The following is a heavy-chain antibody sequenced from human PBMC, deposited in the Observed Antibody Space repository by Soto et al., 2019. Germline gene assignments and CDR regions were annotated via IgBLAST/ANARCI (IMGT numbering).Heavy chain of an antibody. D-gene: IGHD3-22*01. CDR2: INHSGST. J-gene: IGHJ4*02. V-gene: IGHV4-34*01. CDR1: GGSFSGYY. CDR3: ASRYDGSGYYLVHFDY. Sequence: SETLSLSCAVYGGSFSGYYWSWIRQPPGKGLEWIGEINHSGSTNYNPSLKSRVTISVDTSKNQFSLKLSSVTAADTAVYYCASRYDGSGYYLVHFDYWGQGTLVTVSS.